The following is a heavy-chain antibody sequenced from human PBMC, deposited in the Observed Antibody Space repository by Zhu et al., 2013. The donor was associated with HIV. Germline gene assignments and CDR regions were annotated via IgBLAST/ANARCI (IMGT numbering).Heavy chain of an antibody. CDR1: GGTLSSYA. Sequence: QVQLVQSGAEVKKPGSSVKVSCKASGGTLSSYAISWVRQAPGQGLEWMGGIIPIFGTAKYAQKFQGRVTITADESTSTANMELSRLRSDDTAVYYCARDRLISMKVVRPWFDPWGQGTLVTVSS. CDR2: IIPIFGTA. J-gene: IGHJ5*02. CDR3: ARDRLISMKVVRPWFDP. V-gene: IGHV1-69*01. D-gene: IGHD3-22*01.